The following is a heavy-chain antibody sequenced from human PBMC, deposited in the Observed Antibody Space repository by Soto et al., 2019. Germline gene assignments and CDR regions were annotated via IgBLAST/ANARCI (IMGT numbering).Heavy chain of an antibody. CDR3: ARERITIFGVVNLSYYYYYGMDV. V-gene: IGHV3-30-3*01. J-gene: IGHJ6*02. CDR2: ISYDGSNK. D-gene: IGHD3-3*01. CDR1: GFTFSSYA. Sequence: GGSLRLSCAASGFTFSSYAMHWVRQAPGKGLEWVAVISYDGSNKYYADSVKGRFTISRDNSKNTLYLQMNSLRAEDTAVYYCARERITIFGVVNLSYYYYYGMDVWGQGTTVTVSS.